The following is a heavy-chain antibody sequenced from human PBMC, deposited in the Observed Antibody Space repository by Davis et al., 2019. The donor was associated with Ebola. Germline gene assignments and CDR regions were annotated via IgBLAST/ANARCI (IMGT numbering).Heavy chain of an antibody. V-gene: IGHV4-34*01. CDR1: GGSFSGYY. Sequence: MPGGSLRLSCAVYGGSFSGYYWSWIRQPPGKGLEWIGEINHSGSTNYNPSLKSRVTISVDTSKNQFSLKLSSVTAADTAVYYCARGVSLYYYYGMDVWGQGTLVTVSS. CDR3: ARGVSLYYYYGMDV. CDR2: INHSGST. J-gene: IGHJ6*02.